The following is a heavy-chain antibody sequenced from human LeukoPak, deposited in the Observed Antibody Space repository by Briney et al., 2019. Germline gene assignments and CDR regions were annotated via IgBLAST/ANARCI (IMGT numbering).Heavy chain of an antibody. V-gene: IGHV3-30*18. D-gene: IGHD5-12*01. Sequence: GGSLRPSCAASGFTFSSYGIHGVRQAPGKGLEWVAVISYDGSNKYYADSVKGRFTISSDNSKNTLYLQMNSLRPEDTAVYYCAKEVAGGMDVWGQGTPVTVSS. CDR2: ISYDGSNK. CDR3: AKEVAGGMDV. J-gene: IGHJ6*02. CDR1: GFTFSSYG.